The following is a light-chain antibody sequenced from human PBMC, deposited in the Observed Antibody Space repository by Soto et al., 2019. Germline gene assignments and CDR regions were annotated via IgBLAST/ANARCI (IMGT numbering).Light chain of an antibody. CDR1: QSISSW. CDR3: QQYNSYWST. Sequence: DIQMTQSPSTLSASVGDRVTITCRASQSISSWLAWYQQKPGKAPKLLIYDASSLESGVPSRFSGSGSGTEFTLTLSSLQPDDFATYYCQQYNSYWSTFGQGTKLEIK. V-gene: IGKV1-5*01. CDR2: DAS. J-gene: IGKJ2*01.